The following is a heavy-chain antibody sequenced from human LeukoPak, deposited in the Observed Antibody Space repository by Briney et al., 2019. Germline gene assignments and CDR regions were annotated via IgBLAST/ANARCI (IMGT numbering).Heavy chain of an antibody. J-gene: IGHJ4*02. CDR1: GITFTNAW. CDR2: IKQDGSEK. CDR3: ARWNYLYYYDSSGYYHY. Sequence: GGSLRLSCAASGITFTNAWLTWVRQAPGKGLEWVANIKQDGSEKYYVDSVKGRFTISRDNAKNSLYLQMNSLRAEDTAVYYCARWNYLYYYDSSGYYHYWGQGTLVTVSS. V-gene: IGHV3-7*01. D-gene: IGHD3-22*01.